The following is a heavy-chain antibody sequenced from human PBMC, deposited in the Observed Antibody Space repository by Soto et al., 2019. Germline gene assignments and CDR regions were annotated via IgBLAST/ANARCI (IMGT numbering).Heavy chain of an antibody. D-gene: IGHD3-22*01. V-gene: IGHV2-70*01. J-gene: IGHJ5*02. CDR2: IDWDDDK. CDR1: GFSLSTSGMC. CDR3: ARTHRRYYYDSSCFPWFDP. Sequence: SGPTLVNPTQTLTLTCTFSGFSLSTSGMCVSWIRQPPGKALEWLALIDWDDDKYYSTSLKTRLTISKDTSKNQVVLTMTNMDPVDTATYYCARTHRRYYYDSSCFPWFDPCGHLTLFT.